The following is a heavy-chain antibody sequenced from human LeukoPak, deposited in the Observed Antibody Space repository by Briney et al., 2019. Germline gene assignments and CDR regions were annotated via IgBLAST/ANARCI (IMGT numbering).Heavy chain of an antibody. V-gene: IGHV3-23*01. CDR1: GFTFSSYA. CDR3: ARGRPYAFDI. CDR2: VGSNGGST. Sequence: GGSLRLSCAASGFTFSSYAMSWVRQAPGKGLEWVSTVGSNGGSTWYADSVKGRFTISRDNSKNTQYLQMNSLRAEDTAVYYCARGRPYAFDIWGQGTMVTVSS. J-gene: IGHJ3*02.